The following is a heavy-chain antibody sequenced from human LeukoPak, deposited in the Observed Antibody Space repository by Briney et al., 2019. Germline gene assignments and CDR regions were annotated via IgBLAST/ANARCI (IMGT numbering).Heavy chain of an antibody. CDR1: GFTVSTNY. V-gene: IGHV3-53*01. Sequence: GGSLRLSCAASGFTVSTNYMSWLRQAPGKGLEWVSVLYSGGSTNYADSVKGRFTISRDNSKNTLYLQMNSLRVEDTAVYYCARPHGSGSYGVFDHWGQGTLVTVSS. D-gene: IGHD3-10*01. CDR3: ARPHGSGSYGVFDH. J-gene: IGHJ4*02. CDR2: LYSGGST.